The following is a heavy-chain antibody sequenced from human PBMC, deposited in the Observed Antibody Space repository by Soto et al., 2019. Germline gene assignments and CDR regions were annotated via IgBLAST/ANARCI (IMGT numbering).Heavy chain of an antibody. CDR1: GGSISSYS. V-gene: IGHV4-59*01. J-gene: IGHJ4*02. D-gene: IGHD5-18*01. CDR3: ARVQYSYGYYFDD. CDR2: IYYSGST. Sequence: SETLSLTCTVSGGSISSYSWSWIRQPPGKGLEYIGYIYYSGSTIYNPSLKSRVTISVDTSKNQFSLKLSSVTAADTAVYYCARVQYSYGYYFDDWGQGTLVTVSS.